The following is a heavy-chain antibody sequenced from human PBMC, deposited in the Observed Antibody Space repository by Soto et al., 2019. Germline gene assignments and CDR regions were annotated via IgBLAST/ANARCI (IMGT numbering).Heavy chain of an antibody. V-gene: IGHV3-33*01. D-gene: IGHD2-15*01. CDR2: IWYDGSNK. CDR3: AREVAATVFDY. J-gene: IGHJ4*02. Sequence: GGSLRLSCAASGFTFSSYGMHWVRQAPGKGLEWVAVIWYDGSNKYYADSVKGRFTISRDNSKNTLYLQMNSLRAEDTAVYYCAREVAATVFDYWGQGTLVTVSS. CDR1: GFTFSSYG.